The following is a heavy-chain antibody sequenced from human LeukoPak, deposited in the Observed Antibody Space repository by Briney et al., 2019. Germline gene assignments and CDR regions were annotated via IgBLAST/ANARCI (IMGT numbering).Heavy chain of an antibody. V-gene: IGHV1-69*13. D-gene: IGHD3-9*01. CDR3: ARDRYDILTGYLPGYYYYYYMDV. CDR2: IIPIFGTA. CDR1: GGTFSSYA. J-gene: IGHJ6*03. Sequence: GASVKVSCKASGGTFSSYAISWVRQAPGQGLEWMGGIIPIFGTANYAQKFQGRVTITADESTSTAYMELSSLRSEDTAVYYCARDRYDILTGYLPGYYYYYYMDVWGKGTTVTISS.